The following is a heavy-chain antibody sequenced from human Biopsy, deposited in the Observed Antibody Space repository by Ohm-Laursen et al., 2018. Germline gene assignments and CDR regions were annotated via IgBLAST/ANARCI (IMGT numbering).Heavy chain of an antibody. CDR3: SKLGGDPAPFDRASDV. Sequence: SLRLSCAASGFILNNNGLSWVRQPPGTGLEWVSAIRGSGLTTFYTDSVKGRFTISRDNSKNTLSLQMNSLRVEDTAVYFCSKLGGDPAPFDRASDVWSRGTKVTVSS. D-gene: IGHD2-21*02. CDR1: GFILNNNG. CDR2: IRGSGLTT. V-gene: IGHV3-23*01. J-gene: IGHJ3*01.